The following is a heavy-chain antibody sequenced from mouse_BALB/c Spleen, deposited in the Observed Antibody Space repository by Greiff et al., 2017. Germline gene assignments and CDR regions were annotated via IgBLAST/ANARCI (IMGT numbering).Heavy chain of an antibody. CDR3: ARSFDGYYRHYAMDY. V-gene: IGHV5-17*02. CDR2: ISSGSSTI. J-gene: IGHJ4*01. Sequence: EVKLMESGGGLVQPGGSRKLSCAASGFTFSSFGMHWVRQAPEKGLEWVAYISSGSSTIYYADTVKGRFTISRDNPKNTLFLQMTSLRSEDTAMYYCARSFDGYYRHYAMDYWGQGTSVTVSS. D-gene: IGHD2-3*01. CDR1: GFTFSSFG.